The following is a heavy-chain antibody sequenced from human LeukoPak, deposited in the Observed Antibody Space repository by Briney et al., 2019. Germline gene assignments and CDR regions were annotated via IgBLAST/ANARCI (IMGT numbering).Heavy chain of an antibody. CDR3: ARVSRGPHPYYYDSSGYMDY. V-gene: IGHV3-7*03. D-gene: IGHD3-22*01. Sequence: PGGSLRLSCAASGFTFSTFWMSWVRQAPGKGLERVANIKENGSQKHYEDSVKGRFTISGDNAKNLLYLQMNSLRAEDTAVYYCARVSRGPHPYYYDSSGYMDYWGQGTLVTVSS. J-gene: IGHJ4*02. CDR2: IKENGSQK. CDR1: GFTFSTFW.